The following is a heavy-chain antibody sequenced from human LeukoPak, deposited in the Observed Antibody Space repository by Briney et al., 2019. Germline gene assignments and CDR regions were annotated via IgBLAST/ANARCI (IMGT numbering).Heavy chain of an antibody. V-gene: IGHV1-2*02. Sequence: EAAVNVSCKASGYTFTGYYMHWVRQAPGQGLEWMGWINPNSGGTNYAQKFQGRVTMTRYTSISTAYMVLSRLRSDDTAVYYCARDPMVRGVTAYYFDYWGQGTLVTVSS. CDR2: INPNSGGT. CDR3: ARDPMVRGVTAYYFDY. CDR1: GYTFTGYY. J-gene: IGHJ4*02. D-gene: IGHD3-10*01.